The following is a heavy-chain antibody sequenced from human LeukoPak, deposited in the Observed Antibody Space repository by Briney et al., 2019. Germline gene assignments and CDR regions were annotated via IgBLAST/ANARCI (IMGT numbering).Heavy chain of an antibody. CDR3: ARSLWPEDY. V-gene: IGHV3-7*01. D-gene: IGHD2-21*01. CDR1: GFAFSSYW. J-gene: IGHJ4*02. Sequence: PGGSLRLSCEASGFAFSSYWASWVRQAPGKGLEWVGNINQDGNSQNYVDSVRGRFTNSKDNAKNSVYLQMNSLRAEDTAVYYCARSLWPEDYWGQGILVTVSS. CDR2: INQDGNSQ.